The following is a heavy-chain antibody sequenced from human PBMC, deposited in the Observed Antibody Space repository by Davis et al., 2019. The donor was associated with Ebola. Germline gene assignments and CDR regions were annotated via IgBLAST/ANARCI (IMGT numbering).Heavy chain of an antibody. CDR2: IYHSGST. V-gene: IGHV4-59*12. CDR1: GGSISSYY. D-gene: IGHD6-13*01. CDR3: ARVTQQQLYFDL. J-gene: IGHJ2*01. Sequence: MPSETLSLTCTVSGGSISSYYWSWIRQPPGKGLEWIGEIYHSGSTNYNPSLKSRVTISVDKSKNQFSLKLSSVTAADTAVYYCARVTQQQLYFDLWGRGTLVTVSS.